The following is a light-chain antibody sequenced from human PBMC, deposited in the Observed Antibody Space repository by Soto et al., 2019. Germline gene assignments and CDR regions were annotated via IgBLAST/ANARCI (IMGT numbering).Light chain of an antibody. CDR3: SSYGGSDNLV. V-gene: IGLV2-8*01. J-gene: IGLJ2*01. Sequence: QSALAQPPSASGSTGQSVTISCSGTSSDVGGYNFVSWYQQHPGKAPKLMIYEVSKQPSGVPDRFSGSKSGNTASLTVSGLHAEDEADYYCSSYGGSDNLVFGGGTKLTVL. CDR2: EVS. CDR1: SSDVGGYNF.